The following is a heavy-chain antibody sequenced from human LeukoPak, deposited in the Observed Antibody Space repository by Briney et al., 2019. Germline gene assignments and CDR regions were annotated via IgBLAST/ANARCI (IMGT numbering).Heavy chain of an antibody. V-gene: IGHV1-2*02. CDR2: INPNSGGT. J-gene: IGHJ4*02. Sequence: YXHWVRQAPGQGIEWMGWINPNSGGTNYGQRFEGRVTINRDTANSTAYMELSRLRSDDTAVYYCARVRKQWLGTKFDYWGQGTLVTVSS. CDR3: ARVRKQWLGTKFDY. D-gene: IGHD6-19*01. CDR1: Y.